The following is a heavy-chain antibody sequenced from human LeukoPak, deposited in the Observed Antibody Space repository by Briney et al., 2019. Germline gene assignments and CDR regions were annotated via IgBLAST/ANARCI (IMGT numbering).Heavy chain of an antibody. D-gene: IGHD3-10*01. Sequence: PWGSLRLSCAASGFTFSDHYMDWVRQAPGKGLEWVGRTRNKANSYTTEYAASVKGRFTISRDDSKNSLYLQMNSLKTEDTAVYYCVRNTMVWGVINYYYYMDVWGKGTTVTVSS. V-gene: IGHV3-72*01. CDR1: GFTFSDHY. CDR2: TRNKANSYTT. CDR3: VRNTMVWGVINYYYYMDV. J-gene: IGHJ6*03.